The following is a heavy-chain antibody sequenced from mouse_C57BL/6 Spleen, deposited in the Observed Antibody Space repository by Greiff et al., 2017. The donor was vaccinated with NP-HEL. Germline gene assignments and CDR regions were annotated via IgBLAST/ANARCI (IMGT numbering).Heavy chain of an antibody. D-gene: IGHD2-4*01. V-gene: IGHV1-80*01. CDR1: GYAFSSYW. J-gene: IGHJ3*01. CDR2: IYPGDGDT. Sequence: QVQLQQSGAELVKPGASVTISCKASGYAFSSYWMNWVKQRPGKGLEWIGQIYPGDGDTNYNGKFKGKATLTADKSSSTAYMQLSSLTSEDSAVYFCAREDYDPLGFAYWGQGTLVTVSA. CDR3: AREDYDPLGFAY.